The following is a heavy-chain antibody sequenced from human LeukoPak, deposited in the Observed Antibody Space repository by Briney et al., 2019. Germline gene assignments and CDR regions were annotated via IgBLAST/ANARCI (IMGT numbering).Heavy chain of an antibody. D-gene: IGHD1-14*01. J-gene: IGHJ4*02. CDR2: INHSGST. CDR1: GGSFSGYY. CDR3: TRKMGVGGTRPFDY. V-gene: IGHV4-34*01. Sequence: SETLSLTCAVYGGSFSGYYWSWIRQPPGKGLEWIGEINHSGSTNYNPSLKRGGTVLIGRSKKQFSLNLTSVTAADTALYYCTRKMGVGGTRPFDYWGRGTLVTVSS.